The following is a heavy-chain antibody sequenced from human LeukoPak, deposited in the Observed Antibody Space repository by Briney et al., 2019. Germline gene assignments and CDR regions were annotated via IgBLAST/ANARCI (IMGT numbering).Heavy chain of an antibody. CDR1: GYTFTSYD. CDR2: MTPNSGYT. D-gene: IGHD5-24*01. V-gene: IGHV1-8*03. CDR3: ARGRDGYNFGYFDL. Sequence: GASVKVSCKASGYTFTSYDINWVRQATGQGLEWMGWMTPNSGYTGYAQKFQGRVTITRNTSITTAYMELSSLRFEDTAVCYCARGRDGYNFGYFDLWGRGTLVTVSS. J-gene: IGHJ2*01.